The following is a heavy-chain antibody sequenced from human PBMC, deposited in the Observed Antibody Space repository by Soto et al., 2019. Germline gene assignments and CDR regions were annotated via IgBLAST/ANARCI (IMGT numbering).Heavy chain of an antibody. J-gene: IGHJ4*02. D-gene: IGHD6-13*01. CDR2: IIPIFGTA. CDR3: ARAGGSSWSFDY. Sequence: SGKVSCKASGGTFSSYTISWVRQAPGQGLEWMGGIIPIFGTANYAQKFQGRVTITADKSTSTAYMELSSLRSEDTAVYYCARAGGSSWSFDYWGQGTLVTVSS. CDR1: GGTFSSYT. V-gene: IGHV1-69*06.